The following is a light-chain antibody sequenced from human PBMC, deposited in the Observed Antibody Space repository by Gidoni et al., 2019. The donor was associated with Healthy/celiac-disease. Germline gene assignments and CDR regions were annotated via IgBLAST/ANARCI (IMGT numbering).Light chain of an antibody. CDR1: SSNIGAGYD. V-gene: IGLV1-40*01. Sequence: QSVLTQPPSVSGAPVQRVTISCTGSSSNIGAGYDVHWYQQVPGTAPKLLIYGNSNRPSGVPDRFSGSKSGTSASLAITGLQAEDEADYYCQSYDSSLSGAVFGGGTQLTVL. CDR2: GNS. CDR3: QSYDSSLSGAV. J-gene: IGLJ7*01.